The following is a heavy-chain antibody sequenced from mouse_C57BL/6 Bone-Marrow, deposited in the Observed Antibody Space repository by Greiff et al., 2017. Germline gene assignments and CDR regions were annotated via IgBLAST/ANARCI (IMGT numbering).Heavy chain of an antibody. J-gene: IGHJ1*03. D-gene: IGHD1-1*01. V-gene: IGHV1-50*01. CDR2: IDPSDSYT. CDR1: GYTFTSYW. CDR3: ARSPRGSSLHYWYFDV. Sequence: QVQLQQPGAELVKPGASVKLSCKASGYTFTSYWMQWVKQRPGQGLEWIGEIDPSDSYTNYNQKFKGKATLTVDTSSSTAYMQLSSLTSEDSAVYYCARSPRGSSLHYWYFDVWGTGTTVTVSS.